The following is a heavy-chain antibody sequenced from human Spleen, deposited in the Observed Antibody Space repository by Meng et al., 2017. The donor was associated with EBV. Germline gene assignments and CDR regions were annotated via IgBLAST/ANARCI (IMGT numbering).Heavy chain of an antibody. Sequence: QVEVEQSGTDVKNPRSTVKFACKNSGYIFISFSISWVRQAPGQGLEWMGWISAYNGNTNYAQRLQDRVTMTTDTSTTTAYLELRSLRSDDTAIYYCARAVLGYCSSTGCYHYFDYWGQGTLVTVSS. CDR2: ISAYNGNT. CDR3: ARAVLGYCSSTGCYHYFDY. CDR1: GYIFISFS. V-gene: IGHV1-18*01. D-gene: IGHD2-2*01. J-gene: IGHJ4*02.